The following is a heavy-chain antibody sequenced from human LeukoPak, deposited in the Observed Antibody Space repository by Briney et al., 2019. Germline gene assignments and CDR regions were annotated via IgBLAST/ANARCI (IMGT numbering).Heavy chain of an antibody. J-gene: IGHJ6*03. V-gene: IGHV3-7*01. Sequence: GGSLRLSCAASGFTFSSYAMSWVRQAPGKGLEWVANIKQDGSEKYYVDSVKGRFTISRDNAKNSLYLQMNSLRAEDTAVYYCARKYCSSTSCYFTNMDVWGKGTTVTVSS. CDR3: ARKYCSSTSCYFTNMDV. CDR1: GFTFSSYA. CDR2: IKQDGSEK. D-gene: IGHD2-2*01.